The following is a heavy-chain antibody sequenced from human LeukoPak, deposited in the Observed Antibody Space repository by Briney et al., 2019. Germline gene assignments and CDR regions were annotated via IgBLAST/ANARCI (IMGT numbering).Heavy chain of an antibody. Sequence: ASVKVSCKASGYTFTGYYMHWVRQAPGQGLEWMGRINPNSGGTNYAQKFQGRVTMTRDTSISTAYVELSRLRSDDTAVYYCARDPTAYCSSPSCHYYYYYMDVWGKGTTVTVSS. CDR3: ARDPTAYCSSPSCHYYYYYMDV. CDR2: INPNSGGT. J-gene: IGHJ6*03. CDR1: GYTFTGYY. V-gene: IGHV1-2*06. D-gene: IGHD2-2*01.